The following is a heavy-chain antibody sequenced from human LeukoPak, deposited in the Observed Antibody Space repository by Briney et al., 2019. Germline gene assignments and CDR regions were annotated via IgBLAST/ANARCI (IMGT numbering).Heavy chain of an antibody. V-gene: IGHV4-4*07. D-gene: IGHD5-12*01. J-gene: IGHJ6*03. CDR2: IYTSGST. Sequence: SETLSLTCTVSGGSISSYYWSWIRQPAGKGLEGIGRIYTSGSTNYNPSLKSRVTMSVDTSKNQFSLKLSSVTAADTAVYYCASDQGRGYVDYMGVWGKGTTVTVSS. CDR1: GGSISSYY. CDR3: ASDQGRGYVDYMGV.